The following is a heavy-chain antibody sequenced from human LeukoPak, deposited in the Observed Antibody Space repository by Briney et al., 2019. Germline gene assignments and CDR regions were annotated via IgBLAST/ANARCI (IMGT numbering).Heavy chain of an antibody. Sequence: GGSLRLSCAASGFTFSSYSMKWVRQAPGKGLEWVSTVTDSGDTYYADSVKGRFTISRDRSKNTLYLQLNSLRADDTAVYYCAKVLGISWYKILDSWGQGTLVTVSS. CDR3: AKVLGISWYKILDS. V-gene: IGHV3-23*01. J-gene: IGHJ4*02. D-gene: IGHD6-13*01. CDR1: GFTFSSYS. CDR2: VTDSGDT.